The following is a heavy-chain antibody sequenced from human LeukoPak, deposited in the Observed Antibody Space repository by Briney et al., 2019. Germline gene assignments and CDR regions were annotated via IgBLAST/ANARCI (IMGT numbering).Heavy chain of an antibody. CDR3: ARIRDGYNDAYDI. D-gene: IGHD5-24*01. CDR1: GYTFTSYG. Sequence: GASVKVSCKASGYTFTSYGISWVRQAPGQGLEWMGWISAYNGNTNYAQNFQGRVTLTRDTSTSTVYMELSSLRSEDTAIYYCARIRDGYNDAYDIWGQGTVVTVPS. V-gene: IGHV1-18*01. J-gene: IGHJ3*02. CDR2: ISAYNGNT.